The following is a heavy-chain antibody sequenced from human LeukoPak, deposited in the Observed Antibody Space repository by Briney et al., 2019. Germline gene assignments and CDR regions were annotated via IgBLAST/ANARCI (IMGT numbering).Heavy chain of an antibody. CDR3: AKDRSVIPAAIPDY. CDR2: INWNGGST. CDR1: GFTFDDYG. Sequence: GGSLRLSCAASGFTFDDYGMSWVRQAPGKGLEWVSGINWNGGSTGYADSVKGRFTISRDNAKNSLYLQMNSLTVEDTAVYYCAKDRSVIPAAIPDYWGQGILVIVSS. J-gene: IGHJ4*02. V-gene: IGHV3-20*04. D-gene: IGHD2-2*01.